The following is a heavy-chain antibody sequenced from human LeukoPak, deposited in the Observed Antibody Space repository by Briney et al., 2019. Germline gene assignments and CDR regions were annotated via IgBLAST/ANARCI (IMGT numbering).Heavy chain of an antibody. CDR2: IYHSAST. CDR1: GGSINSYY. Sequence: SETLSLTCTVSGGSINSYYWSWIRQPPGKGLEWIGYIYHSASTYYNPSLKSRVTISVDRSKNQFSLRLSSVTAADTAVYYCASPERYSGSHGYFDYWGQGTLVTVSS. D-gene: IGHD1-26*01. CDR3: ASPERYSGSHGYFDY. V-gene: IGHV4-59*12. J-gene: IGHJ4*02.